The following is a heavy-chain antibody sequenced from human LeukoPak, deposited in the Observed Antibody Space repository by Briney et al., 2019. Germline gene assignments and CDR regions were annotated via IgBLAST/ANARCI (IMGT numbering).Heavy chain of an antibody. J-gene: IGHJ4*02. CDR1: GYTFTSYA. CDR3: AREGWDSYGHYYFDY. D-gene: IGHD5-18*01. CDR2: INAGNGNT. V-gene: IGHV1-3*01. Sequence: GASVKVSCKASGYTFTSYAMHWVRQAPGQRLEWMGWINAGNGNTKYSQKFQGRVTITRDTSASTAYMELSSLRSEDTAVYYCAREGWDSYGHYYFDYWGQGTLVTVSS.